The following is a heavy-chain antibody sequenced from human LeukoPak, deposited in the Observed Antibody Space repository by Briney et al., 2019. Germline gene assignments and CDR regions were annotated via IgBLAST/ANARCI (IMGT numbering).Heavy chain of an antibody. CDR2: ISGSGGST. CDR3: AKGDTSGYYYALFDY. D-gene: IGHD3-22*01. V-gene: IGHV3-23*01. CDR1: GFTFISYA. J-gene: IGHJ4*02. Sequence: GGPLRPSCAASGFTFISYAMTWVRQAPGKGLEWVSVISGSGGSTYYADSVKGRFTISRDNSKNTLYLQMNSLRAEDTAVYYCAKGDTSGYYYALFDYWGQGTLVTVSS.